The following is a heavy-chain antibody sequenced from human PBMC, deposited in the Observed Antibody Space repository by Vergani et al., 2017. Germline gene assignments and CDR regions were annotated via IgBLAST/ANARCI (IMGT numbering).Heavy chain of an antibody. Sequence: QVQLVQSGAEMKKPGASVKVSCKASGYTFTAYGISWVRQAPGQGLEWLGRITADNGDPKYTRRLQDRITLTTDPSTATVYLELRSLRSDDTAVYYCARDFAGECNSDRCYTGGLWGQGTLVTVSS. CDR3: ARDFAGECNSDRCYTGGL. V-gene: IGHV1-18*01. CDR2: ITADNGDP. CDR1: GYTFTAYG. J-gene: IGHJ4*02. D-gene: IGHD2/OR15-2a*01.